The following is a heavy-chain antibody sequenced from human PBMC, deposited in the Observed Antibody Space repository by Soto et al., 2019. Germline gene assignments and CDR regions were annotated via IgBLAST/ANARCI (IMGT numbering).Heavy chain of an antibody. CDR2: IYSGGST. Sequence: GGSLRLSCAASGFTVSSNYMSWVRQAPGKGLEWVSVIYSGGSTYYADSVKGRFTISRHNSKNTLYLQMNSLRAEDTAVYYCARGGDSSGYYYVNYYYGMDVWGQGTTVTVSS. D-gene: IGHD3-22*01. CDR3: ARGGDSSGYYYVNYYYGMDV. J-gene: IGHJ6*02. CDR1: GFTVSSNY. V-gene: IGHV3-53*04.